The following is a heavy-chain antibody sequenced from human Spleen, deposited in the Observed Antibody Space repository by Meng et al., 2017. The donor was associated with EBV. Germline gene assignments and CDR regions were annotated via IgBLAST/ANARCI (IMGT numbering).Heavy chain of an antibody. CDR3: ASLEMASTISFDY. J-gene: IGHJ4*02. CDR1: GGSISSRNYY. Sequence: LPVQKLGPGLVKPSEAPSLTCTVSGGSISSRNYYWGYIRQPPGKGLEWIGNIYYSGTTYYNASLKSRVTISVDTSKNQFTLKMNSATAADTAVYYCASLEMASTISFDYWGQGTPVTVSS. D-gene: IGHD5-24*01. V-gene: IGHV4-39*06. CDR2: IYYSGTT.